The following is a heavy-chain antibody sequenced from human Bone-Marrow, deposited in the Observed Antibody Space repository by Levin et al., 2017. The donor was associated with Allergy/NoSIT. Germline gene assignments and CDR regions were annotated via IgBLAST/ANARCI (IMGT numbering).Heavy chain of an antibody. CDR3: AREPPELVDYEYYYGMDV. D-gene: IGHD3-16*01. J-gene: IGHJ6*02. CDR2: LSYDGNNK. Sequence: PGGSLRLSCAASGFTLSNYAIHWVRQAPGKGLEWVALLSYDGNNKWYAASVKGRFSISRDNSKNTVYVQMNSLRAEDTAVYYCAREPPELVDYEYYYGMDVWGQGTTVTVSS. CDR1: GFTLSNYA. V-gene: IGHV3-30-3*01.